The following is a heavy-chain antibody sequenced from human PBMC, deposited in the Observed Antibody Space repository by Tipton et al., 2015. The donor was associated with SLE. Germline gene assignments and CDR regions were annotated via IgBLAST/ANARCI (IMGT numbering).Heavy chain of an antibody. Sequence: TLSLTCTVSGDSISSSPYYWAWIRQPPGKGVEWIGSLFYSGNAYYNPSLESRVTISEDSSQNQVPLKLSSVTAADTAVYYCARGRLLEWLSTYYYYYGMDVWGHGTTVTVSS. D-gene: IGHD3-3*01. V-gene: IGHV4-39*06. CDR2: LFYSGNA. J-gene: IGHJ6*02. CDR1: GDSISSSPYY. CDR3: ARGRLLEWLSTYYYYYGMDV.